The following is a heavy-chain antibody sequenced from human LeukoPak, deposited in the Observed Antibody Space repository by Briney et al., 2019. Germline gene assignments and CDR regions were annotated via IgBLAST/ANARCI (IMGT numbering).Heavy chain of an antibody. CDR3: AREGAMAGLDY. D-gene: IGHD5-18*01. CDR2: IYPGDSDT. J-gene: IGHJ4*02. CDR1: GYTLTSDW. V-gene: IGHV5-51*01. Sequence: GESLKISCKGSGYTLTSDWMGWVRQMPGKGLEWMGIIYPGDSDTRYSPSFQGQVTISADKSISTAYLQWSSLKASDTAMYYCAREGAMAGLDYWSQGTLVTVSS.